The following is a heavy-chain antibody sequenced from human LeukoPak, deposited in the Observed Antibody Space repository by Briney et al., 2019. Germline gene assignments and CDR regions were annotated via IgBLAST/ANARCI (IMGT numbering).Heavy chain of an antibody. CDR3: ARERGSIAAAGTLYYFDH. Sequence: PGWSLRLSCSASGFSFSNYWMSWVRQAPGRGLEWVANIKEDGSGKYYVDSVKGRFTISRDNAKNSLYLQMSSLRAEDTAVYFCARERGSIAAAGTLYYFDHWGQGTLVTVSS. J-gene: IGHJ4*02. V-gene: IGHV3-7*04. CDR2: IKEDGSGK. CDR1: GFSFSNYW. D-gene: IGHD6-13*01.